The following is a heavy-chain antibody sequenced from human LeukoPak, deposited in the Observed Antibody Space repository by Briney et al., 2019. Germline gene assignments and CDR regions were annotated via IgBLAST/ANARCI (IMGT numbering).Heavy chain of an antibody. CDR2: INSDGSEG. D-gene: IGHD6-6*01. CDR3: AGSSYSSSSSV. Sequence: GGSLRLSCAVSGFTFSGFWMSWSRQAPGKGLEWVASINSDGSEGYYAGVVKGRFTISRDNAKNSLYLQINSLRAEDTAVYYCAGSSYSSSSSVWGQGTMVTVSS. J-gene: IGHJ3*01. CDR1: GFTFSGFW. V-gene: IGHV3-7*03.